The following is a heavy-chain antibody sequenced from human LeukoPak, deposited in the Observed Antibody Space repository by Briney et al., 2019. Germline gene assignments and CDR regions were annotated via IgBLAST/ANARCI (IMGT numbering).Heavy chain of an antibody. V-gene: IGHV1-18*04. J-gene: IGHJ4*02. CDR3: ARSHTIAVAGTFDY. CDR1: GYTFTGYY. Sequence: GAPVKVSCKASGYTFTGYYMHWVRQAPGQGLEWMGWISAYNGNTNYAQKLQGRVTMTTDTSTSTAYMELRSLRSDDTAVYYCARSHTIAVAGTFDYWGQGTLVTVSS. CDR2: ISAYNGNT. D-gene: IGHD6-19*01.